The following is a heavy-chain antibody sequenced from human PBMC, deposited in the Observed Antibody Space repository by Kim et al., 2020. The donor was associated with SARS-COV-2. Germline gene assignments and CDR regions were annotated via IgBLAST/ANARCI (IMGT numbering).Heavy chain of an antibody. V-gene: IGHV4-39*01. J-gene: IGHJ4*02. D-gene: IGHD1-26*01. CDR2: IYYSGST. CDR1: GGSISSSSYY. Sequence: SETLSLTCTVSGGSISSSSYYWGWIRQPPGKGLEWIGSIYYSGSTYYNPSLKSRVTISVDTSKNQFSLKLSSVTAADTAVYYCARQDRWELLPFDYWGQG. CDR3: ARQDRWELLPFDY.